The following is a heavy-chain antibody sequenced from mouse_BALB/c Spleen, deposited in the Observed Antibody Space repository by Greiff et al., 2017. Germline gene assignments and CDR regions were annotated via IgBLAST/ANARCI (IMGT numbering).Heavy chain of an antibody. CDR1: GFTFSDYY. J-gene: IGHJ1*01. V-gene: IGHV5-4*02. CDR2: ISDGGSYT. Sequence: EVKLVESGGGLVKPGGSLKLSCAASGFTFSDYYMYWVRQTPEKRLEWVATISDGGSYTYYPDSVKGRFTISRDNAKNNLYLQMSSLKSEDTAMYYCARGQIYDGYYRYFDVWGAGTTVTVSS. CDR3: ARGQIYDGYYRYFDV. D-gene: IGHD2-3*01.